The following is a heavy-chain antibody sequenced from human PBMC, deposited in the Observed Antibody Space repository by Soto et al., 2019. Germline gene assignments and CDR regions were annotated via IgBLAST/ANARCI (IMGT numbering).Heavy chain of an antibody. CDR2: INHSGST. CDR3: ARGGHHMDV. Sequence: SETLSLTCAVYGGSFSGYYWSWIRQPPGKGLEWIGEINHSGSTNYNPSLKGRVTISVDTSKNQFSLKLSSVTAADTAVYYCARGGHHMDVWGKGTTVTVSS. CDR1: GGSFSGYY. V-gene: IGHV4-34*01. J-gene: IGHJ6*03.